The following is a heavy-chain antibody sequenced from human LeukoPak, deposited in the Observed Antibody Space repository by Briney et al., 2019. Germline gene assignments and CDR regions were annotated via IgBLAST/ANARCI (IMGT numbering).Heavy chain of an antibody. CDR3: AREARVSGASFDY. CDR2: MNPNTGNT. Sequence: EASVKVSCKASGYTITSYDINWVRQATGQGLEWMGWMNPNTGNTGYAQKFQGRITITRDISINTAYMELSSLRSDDTAVYYCAREARVSGASFDYWGQGILVTVSS. CDR1: GYTITSYD. J-gene: IGHJ4*02. D-gene: IGHD4/OR15-4a*01. V-gene: IGHV1-8*03.